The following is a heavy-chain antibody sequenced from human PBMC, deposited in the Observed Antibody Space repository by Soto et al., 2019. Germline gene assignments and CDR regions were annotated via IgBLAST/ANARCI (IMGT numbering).Heavy chain of an antibody. CDR2: MYPRDSYG. Sequence: GESLKISSTGFGYTFTTFWINWVRQMPGKGRDWMGRMYPRDSYGNYSPSFQGHVTISVDKPISTAYLQVGSLKASDTAMYFCARLFCSSSTCDSWVVPLGQGTLVTVSS. V-gene: IGHV5-10-1*01. CDR1: GYTFTTFW. D-gene: IGHD2-2*01. J-gene: IGHJ5*02. CDR3: ARLFCSSSTCDSWVVP.